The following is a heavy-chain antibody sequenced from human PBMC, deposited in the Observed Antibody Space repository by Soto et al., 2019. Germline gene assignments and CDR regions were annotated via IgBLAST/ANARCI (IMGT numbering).Heavy chain of an antibody. V-gene: IGHV3-23*01. CDR3: VKDLCRGYYCHYYYYGMDV. CDR1: GFTFSSYA. D-gene: IGHD1-1*01. J-gene: IGHJ6*02. Sequence: PGGSLRLSCAASGFTFSSYAMSWVRQAPGRGLEWVSGMSGSGDRTDYADSVKGRFTISRDNSKNTLYLQMNSLRAEDTAVYYCVKDLCRGYYCHYYYYGMDVWGQGTTVTVSS. CDR2: MSGSGDRT.